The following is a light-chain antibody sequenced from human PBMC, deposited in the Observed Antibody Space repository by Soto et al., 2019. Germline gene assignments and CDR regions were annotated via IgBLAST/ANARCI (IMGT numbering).Light chain of an antibody. J-gene: IGLJ1*01. Sequence: QSVLTQPASVSGSPGQSITISCTGTSSNVGSYKLVSWYQQHPGKAPKLMIYEVSNRPSGVSNRFSGSKSGNTASLTISGLQAEDEADYYCSSYTSSSTLVFGTGTKLTVL. CDR2: EVS. V-gene: IGLV2-14*02. CDR3: SSYTSSSTLV. CDR1: SSNVGSYKL.